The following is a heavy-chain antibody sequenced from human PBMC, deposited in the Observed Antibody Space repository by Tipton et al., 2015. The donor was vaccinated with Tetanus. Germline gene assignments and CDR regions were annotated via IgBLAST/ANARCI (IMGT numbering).Heavy chain of an antibody. Sequence: TLSLTCTVSGGSFRSGDHYWSWIRQPPGKGLELIGYIYYSGNSDYNPSLKSRVTLSVDTSNNQFSLKLNSVTAADTAVYYCARLASYSNHLDAWGQGALVTVSS. CDR2: IYYSGNS. CDR1: GGSFRSGDHY. D-gene: IGHD4-11*01. CDR3: ARLASYSNHLDA. V-gene: IGHV4-30-4*01. J-gene: IGHJ4*02.